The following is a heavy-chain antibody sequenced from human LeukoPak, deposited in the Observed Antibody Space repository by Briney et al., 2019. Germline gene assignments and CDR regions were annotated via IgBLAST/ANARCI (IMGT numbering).Heavy chain of an antibody. V-gene: IGHV1-18*01. CDR3: ARDRGISYYYDSSGYPYYFDY. D-gene: IGHD3-22*01. J-gene: IGHJ4*02. CDR1: GYTFTSYG. Sequence: ASVKVSCKASGYTFTSYGISWVRQAPGQGLEWMGWISAYSGNTNYAQKLQGRVTMTTDTSTSTAYMELRSLRSDDTAVYYCARDRGISYYYDSSGYPYYFDYWGQGTLVTVSS. CDR2: ISAYSGNT.